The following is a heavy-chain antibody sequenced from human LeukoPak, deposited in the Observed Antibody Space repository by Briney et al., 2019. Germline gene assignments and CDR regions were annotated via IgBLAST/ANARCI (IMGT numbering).Heavy chain of an antibody. D-gene: IGHD6-13*01. J-gene: IGHJ3*02. CDR2: IYAGGST. CDR1: GFTVSSNY. Sequence: GGSLRLSCAASGFTVSSNYMSWVRQAPGKGLEWVSVIYAGGSTYYADSVKGRFTISRDNSKNTLYLQMNSLRAEDTAVYYCARDIRYSSSWYDGFDIWGQGTMVTVSS. CDR3: ARDIRYSSSWYDGFDI. V-gene: IGHV3-66*01.